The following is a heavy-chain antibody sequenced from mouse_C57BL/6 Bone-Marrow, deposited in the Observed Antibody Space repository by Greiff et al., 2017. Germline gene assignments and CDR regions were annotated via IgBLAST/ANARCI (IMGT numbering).Heavy chain of an antibody. CDR3: ARNYYGSP. CDR1: GFSLTSYA. J-gene: IGHJ3*02. V-gene: IGHV2-9-1*01. CDR2: IWTGGGK. D-gene: IGHD1-1*01. Sequence: QVQLKESGPGLVAPSPSLSITCTVSGFSLTSYAISWVRQPPGKGLEWLGVIWTGGGKNYNSALKSRLSISKDNSKSQVFLKMNSLQTDDTARYYCARNYYGSPWSQGTLVTVSA.